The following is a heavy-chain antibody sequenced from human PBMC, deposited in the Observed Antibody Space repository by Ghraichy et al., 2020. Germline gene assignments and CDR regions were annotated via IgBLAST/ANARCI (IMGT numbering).Heavy chain of an antibody. D-gene: IGHD6-19*01. V-gene: IGHV3-7*03. J-gene: IGHJ4*02. CDR1: GFTFSGSW. Sequence: GGSLRLACAVSGFTFSGSWMSWVRQAPGKGLEWVANIMQDGSEKNYVDSVKGRFTISRDNAKNSLYLQMNSLRAEDTAVYYCARESHSSGWYFDYWGQGTLVTVSS. CDR3: ARESHSSGWYFDY. CDR2: IMQDGSEK.